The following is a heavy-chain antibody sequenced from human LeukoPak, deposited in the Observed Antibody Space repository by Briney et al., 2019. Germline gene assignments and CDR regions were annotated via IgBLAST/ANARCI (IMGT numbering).Heavy chain of an antibody. J-gene: IGHJ4*02. D-gene: IGHD1-26*01. CDR3: VRCGSYCLDY. Sequence: GSLRLSCAASDFTFSSYAMSWVRQAPGKGLEWIGEIYHTGRTNYNPSLKSRVSISVDKSKNQLSLNLNSVTAADTAVYYCVRCGSYCLDYWGQGTLVTVSS. CDR1: DFTFSSYAM. V-gene: IGHV4-4*02. CDR2: IYHTGRT.